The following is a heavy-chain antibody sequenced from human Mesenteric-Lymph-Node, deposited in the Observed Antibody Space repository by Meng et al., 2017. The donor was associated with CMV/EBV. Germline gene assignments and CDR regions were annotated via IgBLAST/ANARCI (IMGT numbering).Heavy chain of an antibody. CDR1: GDSISTYY. V-gene: IGHV4-59*01. D-gene: IGHD2-8*01. J-gene: IGHJ4*02. CDR3: ARDACPNGICWHYFDS. Sequence: SETLSLTCRVSGDSISTYYWSWIRQPPGKGLEWIGHAFYSGSTHLNPSLKSRVTISVDTSKMQVSLKLSSVTAADTAMYYCARDACPNGICWHYFDSWGQGTLVTVSS. CDR2: AFYSGST.